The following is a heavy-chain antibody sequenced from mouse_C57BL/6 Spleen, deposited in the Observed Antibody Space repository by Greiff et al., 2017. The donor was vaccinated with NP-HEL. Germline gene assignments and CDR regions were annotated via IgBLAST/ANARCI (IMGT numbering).Heavy chain of an antibody. CDR1: GFTFSSYG. V-gene: IGHV5-6*01. J-gene: IGHJ3*01. Sequence: EVKLMESGGDLVKPGGSLKLSCAASGFTFSSYGMSWVRQTPDKRLEWVATISSGGSYTYYPDSVKGRFTISRDNAKNTLYLQMSSLKSEDTAMYYCARHNGYDGFAYWGQGTLVTVSA. CDR2: ISSGGSYT. CDR3: ARHNGYDGFAY. D-gene: IGHD2-3*01.